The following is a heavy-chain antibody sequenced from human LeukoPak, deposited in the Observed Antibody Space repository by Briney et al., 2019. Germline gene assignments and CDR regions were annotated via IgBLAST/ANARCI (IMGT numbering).Heavy chain of an antibody. D-gene: IGHD3-22*01. CDR1: GYTFSSYA. CDR2: ISGCGGST. Sequence: GGYMRLSCAASGYTFSSYAMSWVRQAPGKGLEWVSAISGCGGSTYYADSVKGRFTISRDNSKNTLYLQMNSLRAEDTAVYYCAKDGYYDSSGYYFYYYYGMDVWGQGTTATVSS. V-gene: IGHV3-23*01. CDR3: AKDGYYDSSGYYFYYYYGMDV. J-gene: IGHJ6*02.